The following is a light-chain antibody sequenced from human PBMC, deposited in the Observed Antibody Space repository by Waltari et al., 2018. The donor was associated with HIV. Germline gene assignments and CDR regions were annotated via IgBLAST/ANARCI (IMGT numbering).Light chain of an antibody. CDR2: LNNDGSH. J-gene: IGLJ2*01. CDR1: SGYSTYA. CDR3: QTWGTGAVI. Sequence: QLVVTQSPSAAASLGASVKLTCTLSSGYSTYAIAWHQQQPEKGPRFLMKLNNDGSHKKVDRIPDRFSGSSAGTERYLTISSLQSDDEADYYCQTWGTGAVIFGGGTKLTVL. V-gene: IGLV4-69*01.